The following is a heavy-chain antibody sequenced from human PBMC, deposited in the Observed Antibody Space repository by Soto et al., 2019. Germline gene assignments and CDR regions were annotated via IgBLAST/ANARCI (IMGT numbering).Heavy chain of an antibody. CDR1: GFTFDDYA. Sequence: GGSLRLSCAASGFTFDDYAMHWVRQAPGKGLEWVSGISWNSGSIGYADSMKGRFTISRDNAKNSLYLQMNSLRAEDTALYYCAKDIGSTSYYYYGMDVWGQGTTVTVSS. D-gene: IGHD2-2*01. CDR2: ISWNSGSI. J-gene: IGHJ6*02. V-gene: IGHV3-9*01. CDR3: AKDIGSTSYYYYGMDV.